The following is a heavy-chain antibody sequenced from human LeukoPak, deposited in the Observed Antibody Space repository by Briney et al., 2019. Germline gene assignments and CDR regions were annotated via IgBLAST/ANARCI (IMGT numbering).Heavy chain of an antibody. Sequence: PGGSLRLSCAASGFTFSAYTMNWVRQAPGKGLEWVSSIPSSSSDTYYTESVKGRFTISRDNAKNSLYLQMDSLRVDDTAVYYCVRGGYQEFYSWLEPWGQGILVTVSA. V-gene: IGHV3-21*01. CDR1: GFTFSAYT. J-gene: IGHJ5*02. CDR3: VRGGYQEFYSWLEP. CDR2: IPSSSSDT. D-gene: IGHD6-19*01.